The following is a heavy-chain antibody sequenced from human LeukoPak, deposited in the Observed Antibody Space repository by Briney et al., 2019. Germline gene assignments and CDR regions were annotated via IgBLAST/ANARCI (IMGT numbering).Heavy chain of an antibody. Sequence: SVKVSCKASGGTFSSYAISWVRQAPGQGLEWMGGIIPIFGTANYAQKFQGRVTITTDESTSTAYIEPSSLRSEDTAVYYCARAGFVTYDSSGYWSYFQHWGQGTLVTVSS. D-gene: IGHD3-22*01. V-gene: IGHV1-69*05. CDR1: GGTFSSYA. CDR3: ARAGFVTYDSSGYWSYFQH. J-gene: IGHJ1*01. CDR2: IIPIFGTA.